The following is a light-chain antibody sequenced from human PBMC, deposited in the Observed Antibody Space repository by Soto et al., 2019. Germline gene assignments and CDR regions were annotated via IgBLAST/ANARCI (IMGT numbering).Light chain of an antibody. J-gene: IGKJ4*01. CDR2: GAS. CDR1: ETVPSSY. V-gene: IGKV3-20*01. CDR3: QQYGNSPLT. Sequence: EIVLTQSPGTLSLSAGESATLSCRASETVPSSYLAWFQQRPRQAPRLLIYGASNRATGVPDRFSGSGSGAEFSLTINGLEPEDFAVYNCQQYGNSPLTFGGGTRIEIK.